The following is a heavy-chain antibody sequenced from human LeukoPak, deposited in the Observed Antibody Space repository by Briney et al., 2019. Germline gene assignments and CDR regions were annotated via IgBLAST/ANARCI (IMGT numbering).Heavy chain of an antibody. CDR3: ANLGMATISGY. D-gene: IGHD5-24*01. Sequence: PSETLSLTCTVSGGSISSSNYYWGWIRQPPGKGLEWIGSIYYSGSTYYNPSLKSRVTISVDTSKNQFSLKLSSVTAADTAVYYCANLGMATISGYWGQGTLVTVSS. CDR1: GGSISSSNYY. CDR2: IYYSGST. J-gene: IGHJ4*02. V-gene: IGHV4-39*07.